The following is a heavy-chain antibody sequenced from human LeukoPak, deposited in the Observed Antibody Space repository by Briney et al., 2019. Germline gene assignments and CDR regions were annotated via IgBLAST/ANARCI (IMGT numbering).Heavy chain of an antibody. CDR3: ARTEALSGTALAH. CDR1: GGGFSSYL. J-gene: IGHJ4*02. Sequence: SVKVSCKASGGGFSSYLFTWVRQARGQGLKWMGGITPLLGKTSNAERFRGRVTITADEATRTVYMELSSLRSEDTAVYYCARTEALSGTALAHWGQGTLVTVSS. V-gene: IGHV1-69*10. CDR2: ITPLLGKT. D-gene: IGHD1-7*01.